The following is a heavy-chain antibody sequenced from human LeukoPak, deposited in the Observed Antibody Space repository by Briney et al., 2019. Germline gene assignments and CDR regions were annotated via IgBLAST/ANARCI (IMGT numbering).Heavy chain of an antibody. V-gene: IGHV1-2*06. CDR3: ARAQYCSSTSCGVDV. J-gene: IGHJ6*02. CDR1: GYTFTGYY. Sequence: ASVKVSCKASGYTFTGYYMYWVRQAPGQGLEWMGRINPKSGDTSYAQKFQGRVTMTRDTSISTAYMELSRLSYDDTAVYHCARAQYCSSTSCGVDVWGQGTTVTVSS. CDR2: INPKSGDT. D-gene: IGHD2-2*01.